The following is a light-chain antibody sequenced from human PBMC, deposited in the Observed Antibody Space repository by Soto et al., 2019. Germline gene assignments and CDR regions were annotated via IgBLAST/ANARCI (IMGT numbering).Light chain of an antibody. Sequence: QSALTQPPSVSGSPGQSVTISCTGTSSDVGGDNRVSWYQQPPGTAPKLVIYEVIHRPSGVPARFSGSKSGNTASLTISGLQAEDEADYYCYSYTSSSTDVFGTGTKVTVL. CDR1: SSDVGGDNR. J-gene: IGLJ1*01. CDR3: YSYTSSSTDV. CDR2: EVI. V-gene: IGLV2-18*02.